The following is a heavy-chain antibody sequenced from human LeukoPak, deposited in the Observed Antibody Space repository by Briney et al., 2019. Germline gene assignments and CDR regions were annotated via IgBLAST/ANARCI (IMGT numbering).Heavy chain of an antibody. D-gene: IGHD3-22*01. CDR2: INPNSGGT. CDR3: ASSGYYYDSSGYYYS. Sequence: GASVKVSCKASGYTFTGYYMHWVRQAPGQGLEWMGWINPNSGGTNYAQKFQGRVTMTRDTSISTAYMELSRLRSDDTAVYYCASSGYYYDSSGYYYSWGQGTLVTVSS. V-gene: IGHV1-2*02. J-gene: IGHJ5*02. CDR1: GYTFTGYY.